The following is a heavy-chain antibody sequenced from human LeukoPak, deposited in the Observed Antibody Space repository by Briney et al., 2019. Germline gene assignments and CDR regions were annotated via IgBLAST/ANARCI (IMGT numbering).Heavy chain of an antibody. CDR1: GFTFSTYG. V-gene: IGHV3-33*06. CDR3: AKDRDMWQWLVPFDS. D-gene: IGHD6-19*01. CDR2: IWYDGSKT. Sequence: GGSLRLSCAASGFTFSTYGLHWVRQAPGEGLEWVAGIWYDGSKTYHADPVKGRFTISRDNSKNTLYLRMNSPRAEDTAVYHCAKDRDMWQWLVPFDSWGQGTLVTVSS. J-gene: IGHJ4*02.